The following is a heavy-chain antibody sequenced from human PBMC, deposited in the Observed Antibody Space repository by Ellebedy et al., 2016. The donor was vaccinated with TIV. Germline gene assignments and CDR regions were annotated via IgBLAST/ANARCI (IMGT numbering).Heavy chain of an antibody. CDR1: GGSISSYY. J-gene: IGHJ4*02. CDR2: IYYSGST. D-gene: IGHD5-18*01. CDR3: ARRNSYGRLVDY. V-gene: IGHV4-59*12. Sequence: MPSETLSLTCTVSGGSISSYYWSWIRQPPGKGLEWIGYIYYSGSTNYNPSLKSRVTISVDTSKNQFSLKLSSVTAADTAVYYCARRNSYGRLVDYWGQGTLVTVSS.